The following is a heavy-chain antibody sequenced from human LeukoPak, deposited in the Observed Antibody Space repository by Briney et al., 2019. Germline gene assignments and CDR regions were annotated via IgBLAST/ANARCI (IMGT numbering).Heavy chain of an antibody. V-gene: IGHV3-7*01. J-gene: IGHJ6*03. Sequence: GGSLRLSCAASGFTFSTYWMTWVRQAPGKGLEWVANIKQDGSEKYYVDSVKGRFTISRDNAKNTLYLQMNSLRAEDTAVYYCARDPSSGWYGYYYMDVWGKGTTVTISS. CDR1: GFTFSTYW. CDR3: ARDPSSGWYGYYYMDV. D-gene: IGHD6-19*01. CDR2: IKQDGSEK.